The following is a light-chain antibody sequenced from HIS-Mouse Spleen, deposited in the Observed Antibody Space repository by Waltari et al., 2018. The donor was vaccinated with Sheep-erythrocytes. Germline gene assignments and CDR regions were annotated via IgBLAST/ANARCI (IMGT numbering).Light chain of an antibody. Sequence: QSALTQPRSVSGSPGQSVTISCTGTSRDVCCYNYVSWYQQHPGKAPKLMIYDVSKRPSGVPDRFSGSKSGNTASLTISGLQAEDEADYYCCSYAGSYNHVFATGTKVTVL. J-gene: IGLJ1*01. CDR2: DVS. CDR1: SRDVCCYNY. V-gene: IGLV2-11*01. CDR3: CSYAGSYNHV.